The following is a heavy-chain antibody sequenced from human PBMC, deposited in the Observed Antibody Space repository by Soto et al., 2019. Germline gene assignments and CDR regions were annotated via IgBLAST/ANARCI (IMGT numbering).Heavy chain of an antibody. Sequence: SETLSLTCAVSGGSISSGGYSCNWIRQPPGKGLEWIGYIYHRGSANYNPSLKSRVTISVDISKSQFSLRLTSVTAADTAVYYCARYNAASGTYYFEFWGQGALVTVSS. D-gene: IGHD6-13*01. V-gene: IGHV4-30-2*01. CDR3: ARYNAASGTYYFEF. CDR2: IYHRGSA. CDR1: GGSISSGGYS. J-gene: IGHJ4*02.